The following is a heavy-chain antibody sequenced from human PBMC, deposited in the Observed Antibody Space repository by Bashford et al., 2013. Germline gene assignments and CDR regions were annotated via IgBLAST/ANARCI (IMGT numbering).Heavy chain of an antibody. V-gene: IGHV3-23*01. CDR1: GFTFSSYA. Sequence: GSLRLSCAASGFTFSSYAMHWVRQAPGKGLEWVSAIKANGGDTHYADSVDGRFTISRDNSKNTVYLQLYSLRAADSALYYCARHSGWPQYNWFDPWGQGTLVTVSS. CDR2: IKANGGDT. J-gene: IGHJ5*02. CDR3: ARHSGWPQYNWFDP. D-gene: IGHD6-19*01.